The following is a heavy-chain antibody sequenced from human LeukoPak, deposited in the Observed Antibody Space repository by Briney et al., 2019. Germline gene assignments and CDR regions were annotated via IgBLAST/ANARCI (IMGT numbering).Heavy chain of an antibody. Sequence: GGSLRLSCAASGFTFNTYTMHWVRQAPGKGLEWVALISYDGTNQYYADSVKGRFTISRDNSKSTVYLQMNGLRIEDTAMYYCARVVATIVVDMEDFQHWGQGTLVAVSS. J-gene: IGHJ1*01. CDR1: GFTFNTYT. D-gene: IGHD5-12*01. CDR2: ISYDGTNQ. V-gene: IGHV3-30-3*01. CDR3: ARVVATIVVDMEDFQH.